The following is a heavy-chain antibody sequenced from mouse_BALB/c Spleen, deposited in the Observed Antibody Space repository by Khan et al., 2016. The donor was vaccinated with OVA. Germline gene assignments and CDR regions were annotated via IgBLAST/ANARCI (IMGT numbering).Heavy chain of an antibody. V-gene: IGHV3-2*02. J-gene: IGHJ2*01. CDR2: ISYSGGT. CDR1: GYSITSGYA. Sequence: EVQLQESGPGLVKPSQSLSLTCTVTGYSITSGYAWNWIRQFPGNKLEWMGYISYSGGTSYNPSLKSRISITRATSKNQFFLQLNSVTTEDTATYSCARGYYNRYYIDYWGQGTPLTVSS. D-gene: IGHD1-1*01. CDR3: ARGYYNRYYIDY.